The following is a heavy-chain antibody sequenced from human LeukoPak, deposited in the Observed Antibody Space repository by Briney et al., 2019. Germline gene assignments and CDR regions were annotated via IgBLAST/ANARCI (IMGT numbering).Heavy chain of an antibody. CDR3: VRGKLEATILWWRLPPSCYYYGMDV. CDR1: GFTFSRSW. D-gene: IGHD2-21*02. V-gene: IGHV3-52*01. J-gene: IGHJ6*02. Sequence: PGGSLRLSCAASGFTFSRSWMHWVCQAPEKGLEWVADIKGDGSEKYYIDSVKGRLTISRDKAKNSLYLQVNSLRAEDMTVYYCVRGKLEATILWWRLPPSCYYYGMDVWGQGTTVTVSS. CDR2: IKGDGSEK.